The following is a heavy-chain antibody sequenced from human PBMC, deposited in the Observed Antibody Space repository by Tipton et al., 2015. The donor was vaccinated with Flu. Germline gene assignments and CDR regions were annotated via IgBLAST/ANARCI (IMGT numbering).Heavy chain of an antibody. V-gene: IGHV4-59*01. J-gene: IGHJ6*02. CDR1: GGSISSYY. CDR2: IYYSGST. Sequence: TLSLTCTVSGGSISSYYWSWIRQPPGKGLEWIGYIYYSGSTNYNPSLKSRVTIPVDTSKNQFSLKLSSVTAADTAVYYCARELNYGMDVWGQGTTVTVSS. CDR3: ARELNYGMDV.